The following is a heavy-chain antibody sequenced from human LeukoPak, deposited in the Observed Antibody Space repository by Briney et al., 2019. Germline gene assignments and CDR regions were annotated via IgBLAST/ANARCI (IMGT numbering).Heavy chain of an antibody. V-gene: IGHV3-9*01. CDR3: AKVGATSGY. J-gene: IGHJ4*02. Sequence: GGSLRLSCAASGFTFDDYAMHWVRQAPGKGLEWVSGISWNSGSIGYADSVKGRFTISRDNSKNTLYLQMNSLRAEDTAVYYCAKVGATSGYWGQGTLVTVSS. CDR2: ISWNSGSI. CDR1: GFTFDDYA. D-gene: IGHD1-26*01.